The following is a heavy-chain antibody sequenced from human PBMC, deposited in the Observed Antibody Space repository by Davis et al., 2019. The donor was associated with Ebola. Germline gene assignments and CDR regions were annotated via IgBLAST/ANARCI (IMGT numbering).Heavy chain of an antibody. CDR2: IYPDDSDT. Sequence: GESLKISCKGSGYKFTNYWIGWVRQMPGKGLEWMGIIYPDDSDTRYGPSFQGQVPISADESISTAYLQWSSLKASDTAMYYCARSRIAAAGDAFDIWGQGTMVTVSS. J-gene: IGHJ3*02. D-gene: IGHD6-13*01. V-gene: IGHV5-51*01. CDR1: GYKFTNYW. CDR3: ARSRIAAAGDAFDI.